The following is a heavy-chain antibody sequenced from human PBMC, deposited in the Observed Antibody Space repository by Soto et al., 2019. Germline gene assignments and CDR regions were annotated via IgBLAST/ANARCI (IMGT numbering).Heavy chain of an antibody. CDR1: GFTFSSYS. CDR2: ISSSSSYI. J-gene: IGHJ5*02. D-gene: IGHD2-2*01. Sequence: GGSLRLSCAASGFTFSSYSMNWVRQAPGKGLEWVSSISSSSSYIYYADSVKGQFTISRDNAKNSLYLQMNSLRAEDTAVYYCARDPQGYCSSTSCLQGWFDPWGQGTLVTVSS. V-gene: IGHV3-21*01. CDR3: ARDPQGYCSSTSCLQGWFDP.